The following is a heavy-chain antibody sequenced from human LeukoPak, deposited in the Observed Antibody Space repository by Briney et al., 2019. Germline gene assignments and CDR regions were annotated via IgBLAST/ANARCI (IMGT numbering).Heavy chain of an antibody. J-gene: IGHJ4*02. V-gene: IGHV3-30-3*01. CDR3: ARERGTVTTSVSLNY. D-gene: IGHD4-17*01. CDR2: MSYDGSNK. CDR1: GFTFSSYA. Sequence: GGSLRLSCAASGFTFSSYAMHWVRQAPGKGLEWVAVMSYDGSNKYYADSVKGRFTISRDNSKNTLYLQMNSLRAEDTAVYYCARERGTVTTSVSLNYWGQGTLVTVPS.